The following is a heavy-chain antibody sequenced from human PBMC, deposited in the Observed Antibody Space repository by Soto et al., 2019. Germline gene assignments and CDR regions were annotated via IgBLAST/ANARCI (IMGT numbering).Heavy chain of an antibody. J-gene: IGHJ6*02. CDR3: VRGRNYYDSSGYYYDPFYYYGMDV. V-gene: IGHV4-30-2*01. CDR1: GGSISSGGYS. D-gene: IGHD3-22*01. CDR2: IYHSGST. Sequence: QLQLQESGSGLVKPSQTLSLTCAVSGGSISSGGYSWSWIRQPPGKGLEWIGYIYHSGSTYYNPSLKSRVTISVDRSKNQFSLKLSSVTAADTAVYYCVRGRNYYDSSGYYYDPFYYYGMDVWGQGTTVTVSS.